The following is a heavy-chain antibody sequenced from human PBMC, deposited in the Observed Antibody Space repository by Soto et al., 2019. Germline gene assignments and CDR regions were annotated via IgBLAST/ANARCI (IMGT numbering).Heavy chain of an antibody. V-gene: IGHV3-48*02. CDR2: ISGSGTTI. CDR1: GFIFVSCN. J-gene: IGHJ5*02. CDR3: ARDQTTGWFDP. Sequence: GGSLILSCAASGFIFVSCNMDWVRQAPGKGLEWLSYISGSGTTIYYADSVRGRFTTSRDNAKNSLYLQMNSLRDEDTAVYYCARDQTTGWFDPWGQGTLVSVSS. D-gene: IGHD4-17*01.